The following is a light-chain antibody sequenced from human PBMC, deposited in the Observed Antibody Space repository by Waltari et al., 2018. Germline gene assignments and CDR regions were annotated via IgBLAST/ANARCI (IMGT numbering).Light chain of an antibody. CDR3: QQRSNWPLYT. J-gene: IGKJ2*01. CDR1: QSVSSY. CDR2: DAS. V-gene: IGKV3-11*01. Sequence: EIVLTQSPATLSLSPGERATISCRASQSVSSYLAWYQQKPGQAPRLLIYDASNRATGIPARFSGSGSGTDFTLTISSLEPEDFAVYYCQQRSNWPLYTFGQGTKLEI.